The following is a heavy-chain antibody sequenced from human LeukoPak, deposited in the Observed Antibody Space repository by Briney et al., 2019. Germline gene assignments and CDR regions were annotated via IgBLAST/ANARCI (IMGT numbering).Heavy chain of an antibody. CDR2: ISSSGSTI. CDR1: GFTFSDYY. V-gene: IGHV3-11*01. CDR3: ARDNYGDYVRKDNWFHP. Sequence: GGSLRLSCAASGFTFSDYYMSWIRQAPGKGLEWVSYISSSGSTIYYADSVKGRFTISRDNAKNSLYLQMNSLRAEDTAVYYCARDNYGDYVRKDNWFHPWGQGTLVTVSS. J-gene: IGHJ5*02. D-gene: IGHD4-17*01.